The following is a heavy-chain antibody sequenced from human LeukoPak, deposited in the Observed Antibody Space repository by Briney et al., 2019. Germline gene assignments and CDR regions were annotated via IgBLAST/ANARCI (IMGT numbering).Heavy chain of an antibody. V-gene: IGHV3-21*01. CDR1: GFTFSSYS. Sequence: PGRSLRLSCAASGFTFSSYSMNWVCKAPGKGLDSDSSISSNSSYIYYADSVKGRLTISRDNAKNSLYLQMNSLRAEDTAVYYCASIGYSSSWYLPPLDYWGQGTLVTVSS. CDR3: ASIGYSSSWYLPPLDY. CDR2: ISSNSSYI. D-gene: IGHD6-13*01. J-gene: IGHJ4*02.